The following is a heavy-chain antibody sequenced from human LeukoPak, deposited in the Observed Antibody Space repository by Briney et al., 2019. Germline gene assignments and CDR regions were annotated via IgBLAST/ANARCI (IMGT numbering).Heavy chain of an antibody. CDR1: GYSFTSYW. CDR2: IYPGDSDT. V-gene: IGHV5-51*01. CDR3: ARHYSIAVAGFRYFDY. J-gene: IGHJ4*02. D-gene: IGHD6-19*01. Sequence: GESLKISCKGSGYSFTSYWIGWVRQMPGKGLEWMGIIYPGDSDTRYSPSFQGQVTISADKSTSTAYLQWSSLKASDTAMYYCARHYSIAVAGFRYFDYWGQGTLVTVSS.